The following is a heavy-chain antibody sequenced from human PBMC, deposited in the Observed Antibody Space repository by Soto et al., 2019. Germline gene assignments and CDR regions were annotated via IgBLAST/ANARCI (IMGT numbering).Heavy chain of an antibody. CDR2: IYSNDNR. D-gene: IGHD3-22*01. CDR1: GFTVSNKY. CDR3: ARGPWYYDARGWFDP. Sequence: PGGSLRLSCVASGFTVSNKYMSWVRQAPGKGLEWVSIIYSNDNRYYADSVKGRFTISRDNAKNTLYLQMNSLRAEDTAVYYCARGPWYYDARGWFDPWGQGTLVTVSS. V-gene: IGHV3-53*01. J-gene: IGHJ5*02.